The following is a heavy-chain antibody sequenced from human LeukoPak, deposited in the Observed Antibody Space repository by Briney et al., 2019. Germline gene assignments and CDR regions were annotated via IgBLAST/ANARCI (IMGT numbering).Heavy chain of an antibody. CDR1: GFTFSSYW. CDR3: ASSRLSSSMDV. V-gene: IGHV3-7*01. CDR2: IKQDGSEK. J-gene: IGHJ6*02. Sequence: GSLRLSCAASGFTFSSYWMSWVRQAPGKGLEWVANIKQDGSEKYYVDSVKGRFTISRDNAKNSLYLQMNSLRAEDTAVYYCASSRLSSSMDVWGQGTTVTVSS. D-gene: IGHD3-16*02.